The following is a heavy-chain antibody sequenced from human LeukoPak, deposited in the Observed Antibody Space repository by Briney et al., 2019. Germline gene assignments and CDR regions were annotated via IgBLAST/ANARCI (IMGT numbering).Heavy chain of an antibody. CDR3: AREDYISSWYPHYYMDV. CDR1: GFTFTSYA. D-gene: IGHD6-13*01. J-gene: IGHJ6*03. CDR2: ISSSGSTI. Sequence: PGGSLRLSCAASGFTFTSYAMSWVRQAPGKGLEWVSYISSSGSTIYYADSVKGRFTISRDNAKNSLYLQMNSLRAEDTAVYYCAREDYISSWYPHYYMDVWGKGTTVTISS. V-gene: IGHV3-48*04.